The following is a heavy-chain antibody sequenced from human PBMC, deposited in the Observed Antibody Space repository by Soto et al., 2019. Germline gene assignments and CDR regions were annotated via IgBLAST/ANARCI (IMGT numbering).Heavy chain of an antibody. CDR2: INHSGST. V-gene: IGHV4-34*01. Sequence: QVQLQQWGAGLLKPSETLSLTCAVYGGSFSGYYWSWIRQPPGKGLEWIGEINHSGSTNYNPSLKSRVTISVDTSKNQFSLKLSSVTAADTAVYYCASRGAKWELLPGSFDYWGQGTLVTVSS. CDR3: ASRGAKWELLPGSFDY. CDR1: GGSFSGYY. D-gene: IGHD1-26*01. J-gene: IGHJ4*02.